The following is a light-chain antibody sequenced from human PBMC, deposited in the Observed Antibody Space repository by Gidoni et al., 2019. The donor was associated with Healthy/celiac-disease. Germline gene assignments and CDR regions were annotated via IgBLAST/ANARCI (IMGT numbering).Light chain of an antibody. CDR1: QSVSSSY. CDR2: CAS. V-gene: IGKV3-20*01. J-gene: IGKJ2*01. CDR3: QQYGSSPGYT. Sequence: EIVLTQSPGTLSLSPGERATLSCRASQSVSSSYLAWYHQKPGQAPRLLIYCASSRATGIPDRFSGSGSGTDFTLTISRLEPEDFAVYYCQQYGSSPGYTFGQGTKLEIK.